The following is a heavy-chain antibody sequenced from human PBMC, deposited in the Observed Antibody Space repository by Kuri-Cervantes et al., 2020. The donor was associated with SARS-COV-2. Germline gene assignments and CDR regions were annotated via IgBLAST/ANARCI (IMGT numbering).Heavy chain of an antibody. Sequence: ESLKISCAVYGGSFSGYYWSWIRQPPGKGLEWIGEINHSGSTNYNPSLKSRVTISVGTSKNQFSLKLSSVTAADTAVYYCARRGPTTVTTFTSLAEVGFQHWGQGTLVTVSS. J-gene: IGHJ1*01. CDR2: INHSGST. CDR1: GGSFSGYY. V-gene: IGHV4-34*01. D-gene: IGHD4-17*01. CDR3: ARRGPTTVTTFTSLAEVGFQH.